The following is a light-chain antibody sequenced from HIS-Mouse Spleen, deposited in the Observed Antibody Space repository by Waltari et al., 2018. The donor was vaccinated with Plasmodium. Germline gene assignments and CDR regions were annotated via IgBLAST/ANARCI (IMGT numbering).Light chain of an antibody. CDR2: EVS. V-gene: IGLV2-8*01. Sequence: QSALTQPPSASGSPGQSVTISCTGTSSDVGGYNYVSWYQPHPGKAPKLMIDEVSKRPPGVHVRFSGAKSGNTASLTVSGIQAEDEADYYCSSYAGSNNLVFGGGTKLTGL. CDR1: SSDVGGYNY. J-gene: IGLJ2*01. CDR3: SSYAGSNNLV.